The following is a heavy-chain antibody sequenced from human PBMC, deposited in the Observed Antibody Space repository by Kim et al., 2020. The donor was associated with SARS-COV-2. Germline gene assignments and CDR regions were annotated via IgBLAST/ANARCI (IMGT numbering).Heavy chain of an antibody. J-gene: IGHJ1*01. CDR2: ISGSGDST. D-gene: IGHD3-22*01. CDR1: GFTFSNYA. Sequence: GGSLRLSCAASGFTFSNYAMTWVRQAPGKGLEWVSGISGSGDSTYYADSVKGRFTISRDNSKNSLYLQMNSLRAEDTAVYYCASRIVVLCWGQGTLVTVSS. CDR3: ASRIVVLC. V-gene: IGHV3-23*01.